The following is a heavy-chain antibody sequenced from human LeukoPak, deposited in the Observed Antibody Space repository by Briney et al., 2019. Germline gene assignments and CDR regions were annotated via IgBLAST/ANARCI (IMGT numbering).Heavy chain of an antibody. J-gene: IGHJ4*02. CDR1: GFTLSSYS. V-gene: IGHV3-21*01. Sequence: PGGSLRLSCAASGFTLSSYSMNWVRQAPGKGLEWVSSISSSSSYIYYADSVKGRFTISRDNAKNSLYLQMNSLRAEDTAVYYCARLEDIAAAGPFDYWGQGTLVTVSS. CDR3: ARLEDIAAAGPFDY. CDR2: ISSSSSYI. D-gene: IGHD6-13*01.